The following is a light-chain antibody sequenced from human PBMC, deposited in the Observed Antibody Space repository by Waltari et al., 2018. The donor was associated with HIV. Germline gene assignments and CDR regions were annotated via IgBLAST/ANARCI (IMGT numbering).Light chain of an antibody. CDR2: DDG. V-gene: IGLV3-21*02. J-gene: IGLJ2*01. CDR1: NLGSPS. Sequence: SYVLTQPPSVSVAPGQTARITCAGNNLGSPSVHWYQQRPGQAPALVVHDDGDRPSGIPERFSGSNSGNTATLTISRVEAGDEADYYCQVWHSNSDHVVFGGGTKLTVL. CDR3: QVWHSNSDHVV.